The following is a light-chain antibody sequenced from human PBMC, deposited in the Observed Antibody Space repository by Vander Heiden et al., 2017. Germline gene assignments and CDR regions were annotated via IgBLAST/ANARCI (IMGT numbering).Light chain of an antibody. V-gene: IGKV1-39*01. Sequence: DIQMTQSPSSLSASVRDRVTITCRASQSISTYLNWYQQKPGKAPNLLIYAASSLQSGVPSRFSGSGSGTYVTLTISSLQPEDFATYYCQQSDTTPYTFGQGTKLEIK. CDR2: AAS. J-gene: IGKJ2*01. CDR3: QQSDTTPYT. CDR1: QSISTY.